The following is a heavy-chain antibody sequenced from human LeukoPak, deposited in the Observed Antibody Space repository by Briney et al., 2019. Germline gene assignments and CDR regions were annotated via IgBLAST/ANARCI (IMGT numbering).Heavy chain of an antibody. V-gene: IGHV4-39*01. CDR3: ARGGLPATVDY. CDR2: IYYSGST. CDR1: GGSISSSSYY. D-gene: IGHD2-2*01. Sequence: SETLSLTCTVSGGSISSSSYYWGWIRQPPGKGLEWIGSIYYSGSTYYNPSLKSRVTISVDTSKNQFSLKLSSVTAADTAVYYCARGGLPATVDYWGQGTLVTVSS. J-gene: IGHJ4*02.